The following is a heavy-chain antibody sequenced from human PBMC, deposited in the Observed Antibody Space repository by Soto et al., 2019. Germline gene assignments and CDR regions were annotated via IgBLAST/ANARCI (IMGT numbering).Heavy chain of an antibody. Sequence: SETLSLTCTVSGGSISSSSYYWGWIRQPPGKGLEWIGSIYYSGSTYYNPSLKSRVTISVDTSKNQFSLKLSSVTAADTAVYYCARHRSAGDYYYYYGMDVWGQGTTVTVSS. J-gene: IGHJ6*02. CDR1: GGSISSSSYY. CDR2: IYYSGST. V-gene: IGHV4-39*01. CDR3: ARHRSAGDYYYYYGMDV. D-gene: IGHD2-21*02.